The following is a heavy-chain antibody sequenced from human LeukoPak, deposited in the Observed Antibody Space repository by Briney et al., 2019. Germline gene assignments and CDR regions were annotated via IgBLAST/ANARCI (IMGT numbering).Heavy chain of an antibody. J-gene: IGHJ4*02. Sequence: GSLRLSCAASGFTFDDYGMSWIRQPAGKGLEWIGRIYTSGSTNYNPSLKSRVTMSVDTSKNQFSPKLSSVTAADTAVYYCARGLAAAVWGQGTLVTVSS. D-gene: IGHD6-13*01. CDR1: GFTFDDYG. CDR2: IYTSGST. V-gene: IGHV4-4*07. CDR3: ARGLAAAV.